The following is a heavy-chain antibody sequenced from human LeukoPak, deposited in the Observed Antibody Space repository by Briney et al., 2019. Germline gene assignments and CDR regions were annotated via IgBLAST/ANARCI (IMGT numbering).Heavy chain of an antibody. D-gene: IGHD1-26*01. CDR3: ARSGGNYYSI. V-gene: IGHV5-51*01. CDR1: GYSFINYW. CDR2: IYPGDSDT. Sequence: GESLKISCTVSGYSFINYWIGWVRQMPGKGLEWMGIIYPGDSDTIYSPSFQGQVTISADKSTSTANLQWSSLKASDTAMYYCARSGGNYYSIWGQGAMVTVSS. J-gene: IGHJ3*02.